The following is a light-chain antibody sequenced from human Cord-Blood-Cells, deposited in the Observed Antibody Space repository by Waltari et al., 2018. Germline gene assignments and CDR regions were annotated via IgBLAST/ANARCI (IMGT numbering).Light chain of an antibody. CDR3: QSYDSSLSGSV. CDR1: SSNIGAGYD. Sequence: QSVLTQPPSVSGATGPRVTISCPGSSSNIGAGYDVHWYQQLPGTAPKLRIYGNSNRPSWVPYRFSISKSGTSAALAITGLQAGDGADYYCQSYDSSLSGSVFGGGTKLTVL. V-gene: IGLV1-40*01. J-gene: IGLJ3*02. CDR2: GNS.